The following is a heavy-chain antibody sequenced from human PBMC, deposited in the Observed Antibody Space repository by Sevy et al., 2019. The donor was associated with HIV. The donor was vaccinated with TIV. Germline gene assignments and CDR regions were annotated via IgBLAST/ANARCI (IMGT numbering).Heavy chain of an antibody. Sequence: GGSLRLSCAASRFTFSSYAMSWIRQAPGKGLEWVSYISTSTSTTTIYYADSVKGRFTISRDNAKNSIYLQMNSLRVDDTAVYYCARAAGWFDAWGQGTLVTVSS. V-gene: IGHV3-48*04. CDR1: RFTFSSYA. J-gene: IGHJ5*02. CDR3: ARAAGWFDA. CDR2: ISTSTSTTTI.